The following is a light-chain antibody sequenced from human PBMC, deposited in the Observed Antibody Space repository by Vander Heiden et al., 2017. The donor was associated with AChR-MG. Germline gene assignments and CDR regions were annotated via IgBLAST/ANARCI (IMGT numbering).Light chain of an antibody. Sequence: QSVLTQPPSVSGAPGQRVTIPCTGSSSNIGEGDDVLWYQQLPGTAPKLHMYENSNRPSGVPDRFSGSKSGTSASLAITGLQAEDEADYYGQSYDSSLSGLWVFGGGTKLTVL. CDR2: ENS. CDR3: QSYDSSLSGLWV. J-gene: IGLJ3*02. CDR1: SSNIGEGDD. V-gene: IGLV1-40*01.